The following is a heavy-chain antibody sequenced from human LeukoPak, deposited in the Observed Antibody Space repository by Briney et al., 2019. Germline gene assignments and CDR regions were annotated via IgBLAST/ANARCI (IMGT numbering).Heavy chain of an antibody. CDR3: ARGKYSSSLSY. Sequence: ASVKVSCKASGYTFTSYDINWVRQATGQGLEWMGWMNPNSGNTGYAQKFQGRVTITADKSTSTAYMELSSLRSEDTAVYYCARGKYSSSLSYWGQGTLVTVSS. V-gene: IGHV1-8*01. J-gene: IGHJ4*02. CDR2: MNPNSGNT. D-gene: IGHD6-6*01. CDR1: GYTFTSYD.